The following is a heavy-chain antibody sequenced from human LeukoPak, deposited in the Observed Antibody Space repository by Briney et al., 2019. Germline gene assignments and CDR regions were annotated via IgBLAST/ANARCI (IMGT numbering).Heavy chain of an antibody. CDR1: GFTFSSYS. D-gene: IGHD3-9*01. Sequence: GGSLRLSCAASGFTFSSYSMNWVRQAPGKGLEWVSSISSSSSYIYYADSVKGRFTISRDNAKNSLYLQMNSLRAEDTAVYYCARAYYDILTGPELNAFDIWGQGTMVTVSS. V-gene: IGHV3-21*01. J-gene: IGHJ3*02. CDR3: ARAYYDILTGPELNAFDI. CDR2: ISSSSSYI.